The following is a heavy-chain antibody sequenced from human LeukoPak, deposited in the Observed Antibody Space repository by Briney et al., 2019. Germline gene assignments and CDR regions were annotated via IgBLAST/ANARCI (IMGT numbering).Heavy chain of an antibody. Sequence: GGSLRLSCAASGFTFSNAWMSWVRQAPGKGLEWVGRIKSKTDGGTTDYAAPVKGRFTISRDDSKNTLYLQMNSLKTEDTAVYYCAEDVYYYDSSGYYHDYWGQGTLVTVSS. CDR3: AEDVYYYDSSGYYHDY. D-gene: IGHD3-22*01. CDR1: GFTFSNAW. CDR2: IKSKTDGGTT. J-gene: IGHJ4*02. V-gene: IGHV3-15*01.